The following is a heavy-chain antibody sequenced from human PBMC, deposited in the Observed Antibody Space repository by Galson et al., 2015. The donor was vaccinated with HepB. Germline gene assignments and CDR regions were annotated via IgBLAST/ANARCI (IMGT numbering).Heavy chain of an antibody. J-gene: IGHJ6*03. V-gene: IGHV6-1*01. D-gene: IGHD3-3*01. CDR1: GDSVSSNSAA. CDR3: ARVFAANRYYYMDV. CDR2: TYYRSKWYN. Sequence: CAISGDSVSSNSAAWNWIRQSPSRGLEWLGRTYYRSKWYNDYAVSVKSQIAINPDTSKNQFSLQLNSVTPEDTAVYYCARVFAANRYYYMDVWGKGTTVTVSS.